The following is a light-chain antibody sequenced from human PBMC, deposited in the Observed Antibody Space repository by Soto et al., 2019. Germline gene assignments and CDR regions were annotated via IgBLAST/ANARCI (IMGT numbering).Light chain of an antibody. J-gene: IGLJ3*02. CDR2: EAS. V-gene: IGLV2-23*01. CDR3: CSYAGDSTWV. Sequence: QSALTQPASVSGSPGQSITISCTGTSSDVGSYNHGSWYQQHPGKAPKFMIYEASQRPSGVSNRFSGSKSGNTASLTISGLQADDEANYYCCSYAGDSTWVFGGGTKLTVL. CDR1: SSDVGSYNH.